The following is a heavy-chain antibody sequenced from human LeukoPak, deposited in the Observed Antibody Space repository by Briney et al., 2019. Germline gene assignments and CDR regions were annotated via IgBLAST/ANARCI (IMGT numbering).Heavy chain of an antibody. CDR1: GYSFSNYW. CDR2: IYPGDSDT. J-gene: IGHJ1*01. D-gene: IGHD3-22*01. Sequence: GESLEISCQGSGYSFSNYWIGWVRQMPGKGLEWMGIIYPGDSDTRYSPSFQGQVTISADKSISTAYLQWSSLKASDTAMYYCARQERTDYYDSSGYRRYFQHWGQGTLVTVSS. V-gene: IGHV5-51*01. CDR3: ARQERTDYYDSSGYRRYFQH.